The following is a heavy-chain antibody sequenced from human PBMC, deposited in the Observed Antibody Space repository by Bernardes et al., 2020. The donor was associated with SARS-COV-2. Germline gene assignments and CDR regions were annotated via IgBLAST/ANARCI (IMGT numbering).Heavy chain of an antibody. D-gene: IGHD3-16*02. CDR3: AHTYYDYVWGSYRRRGYYGMDV. CDR1: GFLLSPSRVG. J-gene: IGHJ6*02. Sequence: SGAPLSQPTQTLTLTCPFSGFLLSPSRVGVGWIRQPPVKALEWLALIYWDDDKRYSPSLKSRLTITKDTPKNQVVLTMTNMDPVDTATYYCAHTYYDYVWGSYRRRGYYGMDVWGQGTTVTVSS. CDR2: IYWDDDK. V-gene: IGHV2-5*02.